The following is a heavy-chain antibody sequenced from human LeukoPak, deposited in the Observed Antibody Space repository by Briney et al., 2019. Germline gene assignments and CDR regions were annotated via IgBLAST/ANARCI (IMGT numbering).Heavy chain of an antibody. CDR1: GFTFSSYG. V-gene: IGHV3-30*18. CDR2: ISYDGSNK. J-gene: IGHJ4*02. CDR3: AKAAGVGATSVVGYFDY. D-gene: IGHD1-26*01. Sequence: GGSLRLSCAASGFTFSSYGMHWVRQAPGKGLEWVAVISYDGSNKYYADSVKGRFTISRDNSKNTLYLQMNSLRAEDTAVYYCAKAAGVGATSVVGYFDYWGQGTLVTVSS.